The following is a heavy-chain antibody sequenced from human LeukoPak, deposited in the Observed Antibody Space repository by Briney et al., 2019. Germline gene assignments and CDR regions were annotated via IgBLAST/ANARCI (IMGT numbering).Heavy chain of an antibody. V-gene: IGHV3-30*18. CDR2: ISYDGSYQ. CDR1: GFTFSRNG. Sequence: PGGSLRLSCAASGFTFSRNGIHWVRQAPGKGLDGVAVISYDGSYQYYSDSVEGRFTISRDNSKNTLYLQMNSLRAEDTALYYCAKEEDSSGWQYDYWGQGTLVTVSS. J-gene: IGHJ4*02. D-gene: IGHD6-19*01. CDR3: AKEEDSSGWQYDY.